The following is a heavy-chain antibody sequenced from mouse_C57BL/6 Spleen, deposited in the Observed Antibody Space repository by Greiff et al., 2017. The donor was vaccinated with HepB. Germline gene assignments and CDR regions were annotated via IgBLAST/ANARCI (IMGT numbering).Heavy chain of an antibody. V-gene: IGHV2-9-1*01. CDR2: IWTGGGT. Sequence: VQLVESGPGLVAPSQSLSITCTVSGFSFTSYAISWVRQPPGKGLEWLGVIWTGGGTNYNSALKSRLSISKDNSKSQVFLKMNSLQTDDTARYYCARSPDYYGSSFFDYWGQGTTLTVSS. D-gene: IGHD1-1*01. J-gene: IGHJ2*01. CDR3: ARSPDYYGSSFFDY. CDR1: GFSFTSYA.